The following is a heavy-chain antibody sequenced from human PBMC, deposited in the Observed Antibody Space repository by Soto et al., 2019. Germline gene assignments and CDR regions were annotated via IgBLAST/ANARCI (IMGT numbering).Heavy chain of an antibody. Sequence: GGSLRLSCAASGFTFSSYAMSWVRQAPGKGLEWVSAISGSGGSTYYADSVKGRFTISRDNSKNTLYLQMNSLRAEDTAVYYCEASGGYSSSWPDYWGQGTLVTVSS. CDR3: EASGGYSSSWPDY. J-gene: IGHJ4*02. CDR2: ISGSGGST. D-gene: IGHD6-13*01. CDR1: GFTFSSYA. V-gene: IGHV3-23*01.